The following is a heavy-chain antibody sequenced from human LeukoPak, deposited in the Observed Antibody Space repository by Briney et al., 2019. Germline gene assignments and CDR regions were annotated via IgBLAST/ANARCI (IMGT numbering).Heavy chain of an antibody. J-gene: IGHJ4*02. CDR2: INQDGSHK. Sequence: GGSLRLSCVASGFTFSNYWMSWVRQAPGKGLEWVANINQDGSHKYYVDSVEGRFTISRDNPKNSVYPQVNSLRAEDTAVYYCARIGYSSSSFDYWGQGTLVTVSS. V-gene: IGHV3-7*01. D-gene: IGHD6-6*01. CDR3: ARIGYSSSSFDY. CDR1: GFTFSNYW.